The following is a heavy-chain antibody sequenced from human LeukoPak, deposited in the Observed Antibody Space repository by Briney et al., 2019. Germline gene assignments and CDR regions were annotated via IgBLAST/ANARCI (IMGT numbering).Heavy chain of an antibody. J-gene: IGHJ4*02. CDR1: GGSISSGSYY. D-gene: IGHD6-6*01. V-gene: IGHV4-61*02. Sequence: SETLSLTCTVSGGSISSGSYYWSWIRQPAGTGLEWIGRIYTSGSTNYNPSLKSRVTISVDTSKNQFSLKLSSVTAADTAVYYCARGRVAARRGDYYFDYWGQGTLVTVSS. CDR2: IYTSGST. CDR3: ARGRVAARRGDYYFDY.